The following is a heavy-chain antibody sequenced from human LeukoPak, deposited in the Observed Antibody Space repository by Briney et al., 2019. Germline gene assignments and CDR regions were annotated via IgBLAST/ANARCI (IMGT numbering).Heavy chain of an antibody. V-gene: IGHV4-30-2*01. CDR1: GGSISSGGYS. J-gene: IGHJ4*02. Sequence: SETLSLTCAVSGGSISSGGYSWSWIRQPPGEGLEWIGYIYHSGSTYYNPSLKSRVTISVDRSKNQFSLKLSSVTAADTAVYYCARTGYSSSWFYYFDYWGQGTQVTVSS. CDR3: ARTGYSSSWFYYFDY. CDR2: IYHSGST. D-gene: IGHD6-13*01.